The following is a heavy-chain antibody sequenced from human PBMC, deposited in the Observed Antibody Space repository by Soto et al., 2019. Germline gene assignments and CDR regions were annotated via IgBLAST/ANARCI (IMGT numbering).Heavy chain of an antibody. CDR1: GGSISSSSYY. J-gene: IGHJ4*02. Sequence: PSETLSLTCTVSGGSISSSSYYWSWIRQPPGKGLEWIGYIYYSGSTNYNPPLKSRVTISVDTSKNQFSLKLSSVTAADTAVYYCARGSSAAAPHYYFDYWGQGTLVTVSS. CDR3: ARGSSAAAPHYYFDY. V-gene: IGHV4-61*05. D-gene: IGHD2-15*01. CDR2: IYYSGST.